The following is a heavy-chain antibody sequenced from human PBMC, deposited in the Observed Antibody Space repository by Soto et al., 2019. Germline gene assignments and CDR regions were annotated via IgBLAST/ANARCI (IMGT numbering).Heavy chain of an antibody. Sequence: QVQLVESGGGVVQPGRSLRLSCAASGFTFSSYAMHWVRQAPGKGLEWVAVISYDGSNKYYADSVKGRFTISRDNSKNTLYLQMNSLRAEDTAVYYCARGGLQLREAFDDWGQGTLVTVSS. V-gene: IGHV3-30-3*01. J-gene: IGHJ4*02. CDR1: GFTFSSYA. D-gene: IGHD5-12*01. CDR2: ISYDGSNK. CDR3: ARGGLQLREAFDD.